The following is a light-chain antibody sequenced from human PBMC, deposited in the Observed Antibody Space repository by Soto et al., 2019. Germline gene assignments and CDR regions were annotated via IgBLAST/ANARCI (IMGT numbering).Light chain of an antibody. Sequence: DIQMTQSPSSLSASVGDRVTITCRASQSISSFLNWYQQKPGEAPKLLIYAATSLHSGVPSRSSASGTVTDFTLTISSLQPEDFATYYCQQTYTTPRTFGHGTTVEI. CDR1: QSISSF. CDR2: AAT. J-gene: IGKJ1*01. CDR3: QQTYTTPRT. V-gene: IGKV1-39*01.